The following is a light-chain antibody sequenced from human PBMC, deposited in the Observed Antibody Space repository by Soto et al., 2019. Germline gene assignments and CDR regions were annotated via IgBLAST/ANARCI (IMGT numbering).Light chain of an antibody. CDR1: QSVRSN. J-gene: IGKJ5*01. Sequence: EIVMTQSPVTLSVSPGERATLSCRSSQSVRSNLAWYQQKPGQAPSLLIYDASTRATGIPARFSGSGSGTDFTLTIRSLQSEDFAVYYCQQYNNWPPITFGQGTRREIK. V-gene: IGKV3-15*01. CDR2: DAS. CDR3: QQYNNWPPIT.